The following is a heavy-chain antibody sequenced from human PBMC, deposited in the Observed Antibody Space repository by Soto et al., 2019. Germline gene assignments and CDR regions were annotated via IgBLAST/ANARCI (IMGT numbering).Heavy chain of an antibody. Sequence: EVQLVESGGGLVQPGRSLILSCAASGFNFADYAMHWVRQAPGKGLEWVSGISWDGGRIGYADSVKGRFTISRDNAKKSLFLQMNSLRPEDTALYYCAKVVIQATQPRYYFYGMAVRGHGTTVTV. V-gene: IGHV3-9*01. CDR3: AKVVIQATQPRYYFYGMAV. CDR2: ISWDGGRI. J-gene: IGHJ6*02. CDR1: GFNFADYA. D-gene: IGHD1-26*01.